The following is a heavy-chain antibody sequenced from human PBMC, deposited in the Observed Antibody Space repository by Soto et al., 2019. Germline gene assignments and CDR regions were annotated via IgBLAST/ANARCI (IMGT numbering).Heavy chain of an antibody. Sequence: PSQTLSLTCAISGDSVSSNSASWNWIRQSPSRGLEWLGRTYHRSKWYNDYAVSVKSRITINPDTSKNQFSLQLNSVTPEDTAVYYCAREIRFLEGADYYYGMDVWGQGTTVTVSS. V-gene: IGHV6-1*01. J-gene: IGHJ6*02. CDR3: AREIRFLEGADYYYGMDV. CDR1: GDSVSSNSAS. CDR2: TYHRSKWYN. D-gene: IGHD3-3*01.